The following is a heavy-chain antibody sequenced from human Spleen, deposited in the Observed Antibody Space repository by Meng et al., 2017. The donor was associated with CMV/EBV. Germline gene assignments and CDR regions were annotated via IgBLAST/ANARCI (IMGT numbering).Heavy chain of an antibody. Sequence: SVKVSCKASGFTFTSSAVQWVRQARGQRLEWIGWIVVGSGNTNYAQKFQERVTITRDMSISTAYMELSSLRSEDTAVYYCAASAAWGSGWTRPDYWGQGTLVTVSS. V-gene: IGHV1-58*01. CDR3: AASAAWGSGWTRPDY. CDR1: GFTFTSSA. J-gene: IGHJ4*02. D-gene: IGHD6-19*01. CDR2: IVVGSGNT.